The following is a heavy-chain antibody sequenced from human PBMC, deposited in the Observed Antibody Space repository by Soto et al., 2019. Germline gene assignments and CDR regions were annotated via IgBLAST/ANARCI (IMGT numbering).Heavy chain of an antibody. V-gene: IGHV3-11*01. J-gene: IGHJ5*02. CDR1: GFTFSGPD. CDR2: ISSSGRTS. Sequence: GGSLRLSCMVSGFTFSGPDMNWIRQAPGKGLEWISYISSSGRTSHYADSVRGRFTISRDNAKQSLFLQMDGLRANDTAVYYCASFKEGSLVDLRWFDPWGQGTLVTVSS. CDR3: ASFKEGSLVDLRWFDP.